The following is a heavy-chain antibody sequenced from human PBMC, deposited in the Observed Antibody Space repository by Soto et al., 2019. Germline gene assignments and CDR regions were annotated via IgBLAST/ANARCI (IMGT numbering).Heavy chain of an antibody. Sequence: SEPLSLTCDVSRSSIDHYNWWSWVRQSPGGGLEWIGELHHGGYTNYNPSLESRVTFSVDVSKNQFFLKLSSVTAADTAGYYCTKKSSYALDDWGKGTTVTVAS. D-gene: IGHD4-17*01. V-gene: IGHV4-4*02. CDR2: LHHGGYT. CDR3: TKKSSYALDD. J-gene: IGHJ6*03. CDR1: RSSIDHYNW.